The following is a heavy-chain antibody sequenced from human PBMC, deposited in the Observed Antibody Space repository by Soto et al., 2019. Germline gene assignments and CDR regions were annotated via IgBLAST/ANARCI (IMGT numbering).Heavy chain of an antibody. V-gene: IGHV1-69*01. CDR2: IIPIFGTA. D-gene: IGHD3-16*02. CDR3: ARDDELSGAVHYYYYGMDV. Sequence: QVQLVQSGAEVKKPGSSVKVSCKASGGTFSSYAISWVRQAPGQGLEWMGGIIPIFGTANYAQKFQGRVTITADESTSTAYMERSSLRSEDTAVYYCARDDELSGAVHYYYYGMDVWGQGTTVTVSS. CDR1: GGTFSSYA. J-gene: IGHJ6*02.